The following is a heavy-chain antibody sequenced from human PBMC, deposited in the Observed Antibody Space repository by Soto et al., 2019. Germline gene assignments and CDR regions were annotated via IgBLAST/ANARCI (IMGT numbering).Heavy chain of an antibody. CDR1: GYPFTGYG. CDR3: ARVVHKDHHDWFDP. V-gene: IGHV1-18*01. CDR2: ISAYSGNT. D-gene: IGHD3-10*01. Sequence: ASVKVSCKASGYPFTGYGISWVRPAPGQGLEWMGWISAYSGNTNYAQKLQGRVTMTTDASTSPAYMELRSLRSDDTAGYYCARVVHKDHHDWFDPWGQGTLVTLSS. J-gene: IGHJ5*02.